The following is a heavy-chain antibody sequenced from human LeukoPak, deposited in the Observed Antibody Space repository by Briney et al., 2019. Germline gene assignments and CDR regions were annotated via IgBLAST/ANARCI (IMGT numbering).Heavy chain of an antibody. Sequence: GGSLRLSCVASGFTLSSYAMSWVRQAPGKGLEWVSTISGSGLSTYYADSVKGRFTISRDNSNNTLYLQMNSLRVEDTAVYYCAKSRVAVAAPRNWFDPWGQGTLVTVSS. D-gene: IGHD6-19*01. J-gene: IGHJ5*02. V-gene: IGHV3-23*01. CDR1: GFTLSSYA. CDR3: AKSRVAVAAPRNWFDP. CDR2: ISGSGLST.